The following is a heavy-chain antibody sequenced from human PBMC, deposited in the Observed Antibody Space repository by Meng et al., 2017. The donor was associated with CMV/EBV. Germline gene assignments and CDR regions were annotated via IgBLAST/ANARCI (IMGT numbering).Heavy chain of an antibody. J-gene: IGHJ5*02. D-gene: IGHD6-13*01. CDR3: ARHAQGIAAAGTHGWFDP. CDR1: GGSISSGDYY. Sequence: LRLSCTVSGGSISSGDYYWSWIRQPPGKGLEWIGYIYYSGSTYYNPSLKSRVTISVDTSKNQFSLKLSSVTAADTAVYYCARHAQGIAAAGTHGWFDPWGQGTLVTVSS. V-gene: IGHV4-30-4*08. CDR2: IYYSGST.